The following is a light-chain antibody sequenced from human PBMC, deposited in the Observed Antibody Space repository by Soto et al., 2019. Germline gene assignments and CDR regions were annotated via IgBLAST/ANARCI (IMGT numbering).Light chain of an antibody. CDR1: QSVSTN. CDR2: GAS. J-gene: IGKJ2*01. V-gene: IGKV3-15*01. CDR3: QQSNNWPYT. Sequence: EIVLTQSPGTLSVSPGERANLSCSASQSVSTNLAWFQQKPGQAPRLLIYGASTRATGIPDRFSGSGSGTEFTLTINSLQSEDLAVYYCQQSNNWPYTFGQGTQLEV.